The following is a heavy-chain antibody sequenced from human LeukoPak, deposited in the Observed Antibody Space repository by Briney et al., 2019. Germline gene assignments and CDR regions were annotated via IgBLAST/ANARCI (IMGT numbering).Heavy chain of an antibody. J-gene: IGHJ6*03. D-gene: IGHD3-22*01. V-gene: IGHV3-15*01. CDR3: TTLSMDDSSGYYYYYYMDV. CDR2: IKSKTDGGTT. CDR1: GFTFSNAW. Sequence: GGSLRLSCAASGFTFSNAWMSWVRQAPGKGLEWVGRIKSKTDGGTTDYAAPVKGRFTISRDDSKNTLYLQMNSLKTEDTAVYYCTTLSMDDSSGYYYYYYMDVWGKGTTVTVSS.